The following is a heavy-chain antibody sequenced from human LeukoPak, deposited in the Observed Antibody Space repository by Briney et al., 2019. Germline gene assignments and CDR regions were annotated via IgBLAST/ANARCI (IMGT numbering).Heavy chain of an antibody. D-gene: IGHD2-2*01. Sequence: SETLSLTCTVSGGSISSYYWSWIRQPPGKGLEWIGEINHSGSTNYNPSLKSRVTISVDTSKNQFSLKLSSVTAADTAVYYCATGVVVVLYWGQGTLVTVSS. V-gene: IGHV4-34*01. CDR1: GGSISSYY. CDR3: ATGVVVVLY. J-gene: IGHJ4*02. CDR2: INHSGST.